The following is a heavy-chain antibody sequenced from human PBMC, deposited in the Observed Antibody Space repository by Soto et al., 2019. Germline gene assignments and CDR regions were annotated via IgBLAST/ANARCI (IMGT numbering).Heavy chain of an antibody. CDR1: GFTFSSYG. D-gene: IGHD4-17*01. CDR2: ISYDGSNK. Sequence: GGSLRLSCAASGFTFSSYGMHWVRQAPGKGLEWVAVISYDGSNKYYADSVKGRFTISRDNSKNTLYLQMNSLRAEDTAVYYCAKGSPFPDYGDYEYYYYGMDVWGQGTTVTVSS. J-gene: IGHJ6*02. CDR3: AKGSPFPDYGDYEYYYYGMDV. V-gene: IGHV3-30*18.